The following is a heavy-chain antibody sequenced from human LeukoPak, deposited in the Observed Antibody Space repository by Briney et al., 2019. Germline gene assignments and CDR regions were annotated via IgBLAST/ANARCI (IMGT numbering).Heavy chain of an antibody. V-gene: IGHV3-23*01. CDR2: ISGSGGST. Sequence: GGSLSLSCAASGFTFSSYAMSWVRQAPGKGLEWVSAISGSGGSTYYADSVKGRFTISRDNSKNTLYLQMNSLRAEDTAVYYCAKDHITMIVVVITTGFDYWGQGTLVTVSS. CDR1: GFTFSSYA. CDR3: AKDHITMIVVVITTGFDY. J-gene: IGHJ4*02. D-gene: IGHD3-22*01.